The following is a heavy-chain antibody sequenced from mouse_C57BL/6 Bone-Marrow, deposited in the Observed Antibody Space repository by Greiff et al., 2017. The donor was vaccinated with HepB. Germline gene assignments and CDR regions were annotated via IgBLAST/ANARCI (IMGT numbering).Heavy chain of an antibody. CDR1: GYAFSSSW. D-gene: IGHD1-1*01. CDR3: ARGGSSSAWFAY. CDR2: IYPGDGDT. J-gene: IGHJ3*01. Sequence: VQLKESGPELVKPGASVKISCKASGYAFSSSWMNWVKQRPGKGLEWIGRIYPGDGDTNYNGKFKGKATLTADKSSSTAYMQLSSLTSEDSAVYFCARGGSSSAWFAYWGQGTLVTVSA. V-gene: IGHV1-82*01.